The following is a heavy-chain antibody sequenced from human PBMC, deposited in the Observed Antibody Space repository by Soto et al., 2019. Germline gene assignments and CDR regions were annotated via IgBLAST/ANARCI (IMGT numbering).Heavy chain of an antibody. CDR3: AHRKRTITVATYFDY. D-gene: IGHD1-7*01. Sequence: SGPTLVNPTQTLTLTCTFSGFSLSTSGVNVGWIRQPPGKALEWLALINWDGDKRYSPSLRSRLTISKDTSESQVVLIMTNMDAADTATYFCAHRKRTITVATYFDYWGLGSLVTVSS. CDR2: INWDGDK. J-gene: IGHJ4*02. CDR1: GFSLSTSGVN. V-gene: IGHV2-5*02.